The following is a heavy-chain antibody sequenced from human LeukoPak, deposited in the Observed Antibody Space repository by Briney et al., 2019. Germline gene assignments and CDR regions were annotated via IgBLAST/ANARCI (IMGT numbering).Heavy chain of an antibody. V-gene: IGHV3-30*02. CDR3: AKDLEAAYSYGAFDY. CDR1: GFTFSSYG. J-gene: IGHJ4*02. CDR2: IRYDGSNK. D-gene: IGHD5-18*01. Sequence: GGSLRLSCAASGFTFSSYGMHWVRQAPGKGLEWVAFIRYDGSNKYYADSVKGRFTISRDNSKNTLYLQMNSLRAEDTAVYYCAKDLEAAYSYGAFDYWGQGTLVTVSS.